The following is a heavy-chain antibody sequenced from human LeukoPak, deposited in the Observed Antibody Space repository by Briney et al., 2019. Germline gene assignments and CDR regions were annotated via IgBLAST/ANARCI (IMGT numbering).Heavy chain of an antibody. J-gene: IGHJ5*02. CDR1: GGSISSYY. CDR3: ARSLITANWFDP. V-gene: IGHV4-59*01. CDR2: IYYSGST. D-gene: IGHD3-16*01. Sequence: PSETLSLTCTVSGGSISSYYWSWIRQPPGKGMEWIGYIYYSGSTYYNPSLKSRVTISVDTSKNQFSLKLTSVTAADTAVYFCARSLITANWFDPWGQGTLVTVSS.